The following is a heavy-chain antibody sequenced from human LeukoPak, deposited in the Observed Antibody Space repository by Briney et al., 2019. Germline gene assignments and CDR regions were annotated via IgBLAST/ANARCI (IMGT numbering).Heavy chain of an antibody. Sequence: PGRSLRLSCAASGFTFSSYGMHWVRQAPGKGLEWVAVISYDGSNKYYADSVKGRFTISRDNSKNTLYLQMNSLRAEDTAVYYCAKDLEKVVVAATPGDWGQGTLVTVSS. D-gene: IGHD2-15*01. CDR2: ISYDGSNK. V-gene: IGHV3-30*18. CDR3: AKDLEKVVVAATPGD. CDR1: GFTFSSYG. J-gene: IGHJ4*02.